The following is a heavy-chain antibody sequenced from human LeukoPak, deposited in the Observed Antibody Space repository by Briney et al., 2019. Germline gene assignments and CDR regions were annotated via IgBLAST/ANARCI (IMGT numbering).Heavy chain of an antibody. Sequence: GGSLRLSCVASGFTVSSNYMSWVRQAPGKGLEWVSVIYSGGSTYYADSVKGRFTISRDNSKNTLYLQMNSLRAEDTAVYYCVCSYFDYWGQGTLVTVSS. D-gene: IGHD2-15*01. CDR1: GFTVSSNY. J-gene: IGHJ4*02. CDR3: VCSYFDY. CDR2: IYSGGST. V-gene: IGHV3-53*01.